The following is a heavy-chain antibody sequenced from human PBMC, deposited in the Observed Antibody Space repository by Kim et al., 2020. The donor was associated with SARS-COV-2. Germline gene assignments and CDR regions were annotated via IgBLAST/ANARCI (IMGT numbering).Heavy chain of an antibody. J-gene: IGHJ2*01. D-gene: IGHD1-26*01. Sequence: GGSLRLSCSASGFTFNNYAMHWVRQAPGKALEYVSSINGNGGTTYYADSVKGRSTISRDNSKNTLYLQMNSLRTEDTAVYYCVKRVGGTDWYFDLWGRGTQVTVSS. CDR1: GFTFNNYA. V-gene: IGHV3-64D*09. CDR2: INGNGGTT. CDR3: VKRVGGTDWYFDL.